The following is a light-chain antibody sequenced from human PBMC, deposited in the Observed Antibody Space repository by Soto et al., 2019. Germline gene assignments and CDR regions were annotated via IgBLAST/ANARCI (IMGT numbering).Light chain of an antibody. CDR2: INN. CDR3: AAWDDSLSGYV. Sequence: QSVLTQPPSASWTPGQRVTISCSGSSCNIGSNYVYWYQQLPGTAPKLLIYINNQRPSGVPDRFSGSKSGTSASLAISGLRSEDEADYYCAAWDDSLSGYVFGTGTKVTVL. CDR1: SCNIGSNY. J-gene: IGLJ1*01. V-gene: IGLV1-47*02.